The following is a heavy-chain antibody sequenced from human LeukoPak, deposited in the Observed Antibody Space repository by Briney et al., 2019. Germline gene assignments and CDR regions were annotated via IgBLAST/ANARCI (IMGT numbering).Heavy chain of an antibody. Sequence: ASVKVSCKASGYTFTSYGISWVRQAPGQGLEWMGWISAYNGNTNYAQKLQGRVTMTTDTSTSTAYMELRSLRSDDTAVYYCARDLLGATFWYFDLWGRGTLVTVSS. CDR3: ARDLLGATFWYFDL. CDR2: ISAYNGNT. V-gene: IGHV1-18*01. CDR1: GYTFTSYG. J-gene: IGHJ2*01. D-gene: IGHD1-26*01.